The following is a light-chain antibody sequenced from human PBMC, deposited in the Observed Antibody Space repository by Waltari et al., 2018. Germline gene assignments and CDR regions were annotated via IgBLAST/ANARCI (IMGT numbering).Light chain of an antibody. CDR1: QSISSW. CDR3: QQYNSYPYT. J-gene: IGKJ2*01. Sequence: DIQMTQSPSTLSASVGDRVTITCRASQSISSWLAWYQQKPGKAPKLLIYKATSIESGVPSRFSGSGSGTEFTLTISSLQPDDFATYYCQQYNSYPYTFGQGTKLEIK. V-gene: IGKV1-5*03. CDR2: KAT.